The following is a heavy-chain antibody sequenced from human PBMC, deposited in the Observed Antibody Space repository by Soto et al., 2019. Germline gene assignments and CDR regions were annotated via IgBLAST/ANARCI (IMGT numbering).Heavy chain of an antibody. CDR3: AKDSMRFLEWLSSPIYYMDV. CDR1: GFTFSSYA. D-gene: IGHD3-3*01. CDR2: ISGSGGST. V-gene: IGHV3-23*01. Sequence: GGSLSLSCAASGFTFSSYAISWVRQAPGKGLEWVSAISGSGGSTYYADSVKGRFTISRDNSKNTLYLQMNSLRAEDTAVYYCAKDSMRFLEWLSSPIYYMDVWGKGTTVTVSS. J-gene: IGHJ6*03.